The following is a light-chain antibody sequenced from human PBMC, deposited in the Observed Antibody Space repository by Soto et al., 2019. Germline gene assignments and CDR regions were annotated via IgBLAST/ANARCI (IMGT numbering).Light chain of an antibody. CDR2: AAS. CDR3: QRLRMYPST. CDR1: QDIAIY. Sequence: QLTQSPSSLSASVGDRVTITCRASQDIAIYLAWYQQKPGEAPKLLIYAASTLYGGVPSRFSGSGSGTDFALTITSLQAEDFAIYCCQRLRMYPSTFGGGTKVDSK. J-gene: IGKJ4*02. V-gene: IGKV1-9*01.